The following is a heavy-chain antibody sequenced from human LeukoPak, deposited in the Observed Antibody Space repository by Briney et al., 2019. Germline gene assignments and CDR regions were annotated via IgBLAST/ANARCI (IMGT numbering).Heavy chain of an antibody. J-gene: IGHJ5*02. CDR3: ARDGTYGSGSYHWFDP. V-gene: IGHV4-31*03. D-gene: IGHD3-10*01. Sequence: SETLSLTCTVSGGSISSGGYYWSWIRQHPGKGLEWSGYIYCSGSTCYSPSLKSRVTISVDTSKNQFSLKLSSVTAADTAVYYCARDGTYGSGSYHWFDPWGQGTLVTVSS. CDR2: IYCSGST. CDR1: GGSISSGGYY.